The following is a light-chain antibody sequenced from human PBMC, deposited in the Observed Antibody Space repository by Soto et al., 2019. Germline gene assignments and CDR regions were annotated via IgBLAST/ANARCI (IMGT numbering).Light chain of an antibody. CDR1: QSISSN. V-gene: IGKV3-11*01. Sequence: ERVLTQSPATLSLFPGERATLSCRASQSISSNLAWYQQKPGQAPRLLIYDASNRATGIPARFSGSGSGTDVTLTISSLEPADFAVYYCQQRSSWPPVTFGQGTRLEIK. CDR3: QQRSSWPPVT. J-gene: IGKJ5*01. CDR2: DAS.